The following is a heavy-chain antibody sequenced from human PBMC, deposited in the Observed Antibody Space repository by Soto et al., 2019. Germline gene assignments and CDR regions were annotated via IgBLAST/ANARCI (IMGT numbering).Heavy chain of an antibody. CDR3: AGRGYSYGYYSLAY. Sequence: PGGSLRLSCSASGFTFSSYAMHWVRQAPGKGLEYVSAINSNGGSTYYADSMKGRFTISRDNSKNTLYLQMSSLRAEDTAVYYCAGRGYSYGYYSLAYWGQGTLVTVSS. CDR2: INSNGGST. D-gene: IGHD5-18*01. CDR1: GFTFSSYA. J-gene: IGHJ4*02. V-gene: IGHV3-64D*06.